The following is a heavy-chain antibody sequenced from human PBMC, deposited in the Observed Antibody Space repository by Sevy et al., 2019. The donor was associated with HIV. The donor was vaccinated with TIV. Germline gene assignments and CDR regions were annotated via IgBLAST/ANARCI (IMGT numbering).Heavy chain of an antibody. CDR3: ARAPDPSCRSTRCYYFDY. D-gene: IGHD2-2*01. Sequence: GGSLRLSCVASGFTFSSYAVSWVRQAPGKGLEWVAATSARDSSTYHADSVRGRFTISRDNSKNTLYLQMNSLRAEDTDVYYCARAPDPSCRSTRCYYFDYWGQGTLVTISS. CDR2: TSARDSST. J-gene: IGHJ4*02. CDR1: GFTFSSYA. V-gene: IGHV3-23*01.